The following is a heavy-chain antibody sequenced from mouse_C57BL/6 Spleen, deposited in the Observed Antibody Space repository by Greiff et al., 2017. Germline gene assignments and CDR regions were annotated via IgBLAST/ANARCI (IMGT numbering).Heavy chain of an antibody. CDR2: IWGDGGT. J-gene: IGHJ3*01. V-gene: IGHV2-3*01. Sequence: VKLMESGPGLVAPSQSLSITCTVSGFSLTSYGVSWVRQPPGKGLEWLGVIWGDGGTNYHSALMTRLGISKDNAKSQVFLKLNSLKTDDTATYYCDKSHYYCSPWFAYWGQGTLVTVSA. D-gene: IGHD1-1*01. CDR1: GFSLTSYG. CDR3: DKSHYYCSPWFAY.